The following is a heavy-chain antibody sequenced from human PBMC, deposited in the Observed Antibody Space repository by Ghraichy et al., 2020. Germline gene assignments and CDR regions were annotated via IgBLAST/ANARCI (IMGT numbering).Heavy chain of an antibody. D-gene: IGHD6-19*01. V-gene: IGHV4-34*01. Sequence: SETLSLTCAVYGGSFSGYYWSWIRQPPGKGLEWIGEINHSGSTNYNPSLKSRVTISVDTSKNQFSLKLSSVAAADTAVYYCASFVRGWRYFDLWGRGTLVTVSS. CDR2: INHSGST. J-gene: IGHJ2*01. CDR3: ASFVRGWRYFDL. CDR1: GGSFSGYY.